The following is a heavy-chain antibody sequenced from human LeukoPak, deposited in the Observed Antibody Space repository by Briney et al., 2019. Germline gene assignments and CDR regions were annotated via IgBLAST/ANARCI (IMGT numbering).Heavy chain of an antibody. Sequence: ASVKVSCKASGYTFTSYGISWVRQAPGQGLEWMGGIIPIFGTANYAQKFQGRVTITTDESTSTAYMELSSLRSEDTAVYYCARGERAAAGTGDYWGQGTLVTVSS. D-gene: IGHD6-13*01. CDR2: IIPIFGTA. J-gene: IGHJ4*02. V-gene: IGHV1-69*05. CDR1: GYTFTSYG. CDR3: ARGERAAAGTGDY.